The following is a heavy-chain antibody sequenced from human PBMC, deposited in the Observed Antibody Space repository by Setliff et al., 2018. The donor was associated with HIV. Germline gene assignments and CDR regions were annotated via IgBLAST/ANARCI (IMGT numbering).Heavy chain of an antibody. V-gene: IGHV1-46*01. Sequence: ASVKVSCKASGYTFTNYYMHGLRQAPGQGLEWMGVINPTGHSTTYAQKFQGRVTITRDTSANTAYMELSSLRSEDTAVYYCARPRSGGSGSYSWFDPWGQGTLVTVS. CDR2: INPTGHST. CDR3: ARPRSGGSGSYSWFDP. J-gene: IGHJ5*02. CDR1: GYTFTNYY. D-gene: IGHD3-10*01.